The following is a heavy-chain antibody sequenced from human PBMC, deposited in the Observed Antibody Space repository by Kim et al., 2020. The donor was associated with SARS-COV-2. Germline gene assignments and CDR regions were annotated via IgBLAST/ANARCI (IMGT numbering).Heavy chain of an antibody. D-gene: IGHD6-25*01. CDR3: AKDGVWAAAVT. J-gene: IGHJ4*02. V-gene: IGHV3-23*01. CDR2: T. Sequence: TYSADSLKGRSTTSRDNSKNTLYVQSNSLRADDTAVYYGAKDGVWAAAVTWGQGTLVTVSS.